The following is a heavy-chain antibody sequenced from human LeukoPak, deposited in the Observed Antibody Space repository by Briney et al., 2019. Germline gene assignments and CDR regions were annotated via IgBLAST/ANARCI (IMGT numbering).Heavy chain of an antibody. CDR2: IRYDGSNK. J-gene: IGHJ3*02. CDR1: GFTFSSYG. Sequence: PGGSLRLSCAASGFTFSSYGMHWVRQAPGKGLEWVAFIRYDGSNKYYADSVKGRFTISRDNSKNTLYLQMNSLRAEDTAVYYCAKDYYDSSGDAFDIWGQGTMVTVSS. V-gene: IGHV3-30*02. CDR3: AKDYYDSSGDAFDI. D-gene: IGHD3-22*01.